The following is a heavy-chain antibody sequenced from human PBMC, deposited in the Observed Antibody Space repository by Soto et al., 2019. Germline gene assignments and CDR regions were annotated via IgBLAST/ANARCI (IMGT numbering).Heavy chain of an antibody. CDR2: IYYSGST. D-gene: IGHD2-2*03. J-gene: IGHJ5*02. CDR1: GFSLSSSIYY. V-gene: IGHV4-39*07. Sequence: SETMSLTCTVAGFSLSSSIYYLGWISQPPGKGLEWIGSIYYSGSTYYNPSLKSRVTISVDTSKNQFSLKLSSVTAADTAVYYCARASGYCSSTSYYECFGCFDTCGQGTLVTVSS. CDR3: ARASGYCSSTSYYECFGCFDT.